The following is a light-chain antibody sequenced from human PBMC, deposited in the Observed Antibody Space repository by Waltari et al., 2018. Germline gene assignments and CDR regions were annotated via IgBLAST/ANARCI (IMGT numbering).Light chain of an antibody. J-gene: IGKJ3*01. Sequence: DIVMTQSPDSLAVSLGERATINCKSSQSVLLRPNNKNSLAWYQQKPGQPPKLLISWASTRESGVPDRFSGSGSGTDFTLTISSLQAEDVAVYYCQQYYNTPFTFGPGTKVDIK. V-gene: IGKV4-1*01. CDR3: QQYYNTPFT. CDR1: QSVLLRPNNKNS. CDR2: WAS.